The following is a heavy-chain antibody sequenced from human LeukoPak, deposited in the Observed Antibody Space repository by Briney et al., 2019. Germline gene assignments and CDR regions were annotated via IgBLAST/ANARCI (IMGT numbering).Heavy chain of an antibody. V-gene: IGHV3-23*01. J-gene: IGHJ4*02. Sequence: PGGSLRLSCAASGFTFSSYWMSWVRQAPGKGLEWVSSISGNGGSTYYADSVKGRFTISRDNSRNTLYLQMNSLRAEDTAVYFCAKVGALGYYFDYWGQGTLVTVSS. CDR1: GFTFSSYW. D-gene: IGHD3-16*01. CDR3: AKVGALGYYFDY. CDR2: ISGNGGST.